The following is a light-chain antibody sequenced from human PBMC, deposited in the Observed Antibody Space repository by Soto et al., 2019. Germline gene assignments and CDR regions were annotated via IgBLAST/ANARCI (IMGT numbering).Light chain of an antibody. J-gene: IGKJ2*01. Sequence: EIVLTQSPGTLSLSPGERATFSCRTSQTINTEFLAWYQQRPGLAPRLLIHGTSNRATGIPDRFSGSGSGTAFTLTIIALEPEDFAVYYCQRYGSSPLYAFGQGTKLEI. CDR1: QTINTEF. V-gene: IGKV3-20*01. CDR2: GTS. CDR3: QRYGSSPLYA.